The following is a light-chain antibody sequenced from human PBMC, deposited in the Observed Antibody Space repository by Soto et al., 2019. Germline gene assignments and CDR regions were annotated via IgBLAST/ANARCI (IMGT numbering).Light chain of an antibody. CDR3: QSYDSSLSGRYV. J-gene: IGLJ1*01. CDR1: SSNIGAGYD. V-gene: IGLV1-40*01. CDR2: GNS. Sequence: QSVLTQPPSVSGAPGQRVTISCTGSSSNIGAGYDVHWYQQLPGTAPKLLIYGNSNRPSGVPDRFSGSKSGTSASLAITGRQAEDEADYNCQSYDSSLSGRYVFGTGTKVTVL.